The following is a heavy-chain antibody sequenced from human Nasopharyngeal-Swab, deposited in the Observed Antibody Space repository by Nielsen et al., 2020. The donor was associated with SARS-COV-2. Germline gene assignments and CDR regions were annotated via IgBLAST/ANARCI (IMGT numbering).Heavy chain of an antibody. V-gene: IGHV4-31*01. CDR3: ARAAITMIVVVSAFDI. D-gene: IGHD3-22*01. CDR2: IYYSGST. Sequence: WIRQPPGKGLEWIGYIYYSGSTYYNPSLKSQVTISVDTSKNQFSLKLSSVTAADTAVYYCARAAITMIVVVSAFDIWGQGTMVTVSS. J-gene: IGHJ3*02.